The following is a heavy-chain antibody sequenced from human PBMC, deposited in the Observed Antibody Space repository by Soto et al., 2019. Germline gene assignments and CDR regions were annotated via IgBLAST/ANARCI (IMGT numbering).Heavy chain of an antibody. CDR3: TRDASRDSSARGWFDP. Sequence: GGSMRLSCAASGFTFRSFTMNWVRQAPGKELEWVSTISSNSAYIYYTDALRGRFTISRDNAKNSLHLQMNSLRAEDTAVYYCTRDASRDSSARGWFDPWGPGTLVTVSS. CDR1: GFTFRSFT. CDR2: ISSNSAYI. D-gene: IGHD6-13*01. V-gene: IGHV3-21*01. J-gene: IGHJ5*02.